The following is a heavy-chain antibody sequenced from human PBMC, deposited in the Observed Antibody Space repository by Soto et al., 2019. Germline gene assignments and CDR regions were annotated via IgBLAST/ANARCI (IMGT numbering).Heavy chain of an antibody. CDR1: GFSFNIYA. CDR3: AKAPTYDYYYYMDC. V-gene: IGHV3-23*01. CDR2: ISAGGGNT. Sequence: GGSLRLSCAASGFSFNIYAMKWVRQAPGKGLECVSAISAGGGNTYYADSVKGRFTISRDNSKNTLYLQMNSLRADDTAVYYCAKAPTYDYYYYMDCWGKGTTVTVSS. J-gene: IGHJ6*03.